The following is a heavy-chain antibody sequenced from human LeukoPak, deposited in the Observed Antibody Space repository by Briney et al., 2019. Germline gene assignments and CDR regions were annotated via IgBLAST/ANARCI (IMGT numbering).Heavy chain of an antibody. Sequence: XXVXYIISSGSTIYYADSVKGRFTISRDNAKNSLYLQMNSLRAEDTAVYYCARVAYSSGWYYFDYWGQGTLVTVSS. J-gene: IGHJ4*02. V-gene: IGHV3-48*03. CDR2: IISSGSTI. D-gene: IGHD6-19*01. CDR3: ARVAYSSGWYYFDY.